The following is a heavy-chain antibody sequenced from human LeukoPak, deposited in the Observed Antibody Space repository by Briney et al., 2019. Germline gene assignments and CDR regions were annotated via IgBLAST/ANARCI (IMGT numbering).Heavy chain of an antibody. D-gene: IGHD2-2*01. Sequence: PSETLSLTCTVSGGSISNYYWNWIRQPPGKGLEWIGYIYYSGSTNYNPSLKSRVTISVDTSKNQFPLKLNSMTAADTAVYYCARSDCSTTSCVAYYGMDVWGQGTTVTVSS. J-gene: IGHJ6*02. CDR3: ARSDCSTTSCVAYYGMDV. CDR1: GGSISNYY. CDR2: IYYSGST. V-gene: IGHV4-59*08.